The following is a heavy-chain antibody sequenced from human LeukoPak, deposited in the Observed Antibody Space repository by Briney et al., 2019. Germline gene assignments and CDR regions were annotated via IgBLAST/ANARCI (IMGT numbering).Heavy chain of an antibody. Sequence: SETLSLTCAVYGGSFSGYYWSWIRQPPGKGLEWIGEINHSGSTNYNPSLKSRVTISVDTSKNQFSLKLSSVTAADTAVYYCARGLRYFDWLLYYFDCWGQGTLVTVSS. CDR2: INHSGST. CDR1: GGSFSGYY. V-gene: IGHV4-34*01. J-gene: IGHJ4*02. CDR3: ARGLRYFDWLLYYFDC. D-gene: IGHD3-9*01.